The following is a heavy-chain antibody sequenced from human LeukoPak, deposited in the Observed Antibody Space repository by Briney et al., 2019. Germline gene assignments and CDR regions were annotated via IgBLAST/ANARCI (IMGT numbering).Heavy chain of an antibody. CDR2: IYYSGST. CDR1: GGSISSGGYY. V-gene: IGHV4-31*03. J-gene: IGHJ4*02. Sequence: SETLSLTCTVSGGSISSGGYYWSWIRQHPGTGLEWIGYIYYSGSTYYNPSLKSRVTISVDTSKNQFSLKLSSVTAADTAVYYCARTYGDIPFDYWGQGTLVTVSS. CDR3: ARTYGDIPFDY. D-gene: IGHD4-17*01.